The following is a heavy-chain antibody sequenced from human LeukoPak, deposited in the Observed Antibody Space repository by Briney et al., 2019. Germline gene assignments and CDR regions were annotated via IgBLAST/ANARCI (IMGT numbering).Heavy chain of an antibody. Sequence: ASVKVSCKVSGYTLTELSMHWVRQAPGRGLEWMGGFDPEDGETIYAQKFQGRVTMTEDTSTDTAYMELSSLRSDDTAVYYCARDEIAVAGTMDYWGQGTLVTVSS. CDR1: GYTLTELS. CDR2: FDPEDGET. V-gene: IGHV1-24*01. D-gene: IGHD6-19*01. CDR3: ARDEIAVAGTMDY. J-gene: IGHJ4*02.